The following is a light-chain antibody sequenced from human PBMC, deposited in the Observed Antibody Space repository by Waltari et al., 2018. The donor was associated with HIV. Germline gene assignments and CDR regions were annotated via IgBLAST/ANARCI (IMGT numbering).Light chain of an antibody. CDR2: EDS. V-gene: IGLV3-10*01. Sequence: SYELTQPPSVSVSPGQTARITCPGDAFPKKYAYWYQQKSGQAPFLVIYEDSKRPFGIPERCSGSRSGTVATLTISGAQVEDESDYYCYSTDTSGHHRVFGGGTKLTVL. CDR3: YSTDTSGHHRV. CDR1: AFPKKY. J-gene: IGLJ2*01.